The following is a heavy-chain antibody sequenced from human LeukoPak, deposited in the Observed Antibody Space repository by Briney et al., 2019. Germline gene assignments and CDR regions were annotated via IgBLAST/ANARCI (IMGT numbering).Heavy chain of an antibody. CDR3: ARASSNFFDY. J-gene: IGHJ4*02. V-gene: IGHV4-31*03. Sequence: SETMSLTCTVSGGSISSGGYDWSWIRQHPGKGLEWIGYTYNGGNTYYNPSLKSRLTILVDTSKNQFSLKLNSVTVADTAVYYCARASSNFFDYWGQGTLVTVSS. CDR1: GGSISSGGYD. CDR2: TYNGGNT.